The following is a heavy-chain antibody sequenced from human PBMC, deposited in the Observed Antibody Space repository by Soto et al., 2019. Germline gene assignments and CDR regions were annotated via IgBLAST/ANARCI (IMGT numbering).Heavy chain of an antibody. CDR3: ASASGTGFDY. CDR1: GFTLRSYG. CDR2: ISETGDSK. D-gene: IGHD3-10*01. V-gene: IGHV3-23*01. J-gene: IGHJ4*02. Sequence: GGSLRLSCAASGFTLRSYGMRWVRQAPGKGLEWVASISETGDSKKYADSVKGRFTISRDNSKKKLYLQMKSLRAEDAAVYYCASASGTGFDYWGQGTLVTVSS.